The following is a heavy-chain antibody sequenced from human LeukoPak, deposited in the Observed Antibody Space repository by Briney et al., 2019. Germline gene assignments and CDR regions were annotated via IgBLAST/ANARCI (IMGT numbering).Heavy chain of an antibody. CDR2: IYYSGST. CDR1: GGSISSSSYY. CDR3: ARLERSSYSNYLFDY. J-gene: IGHJ4*02. Sequence: PSETLSLTCTVSGGSISSSSYYWGWVRQPPGKGLEWIGSIYYSGSTYYNPSLKSRVTISVDTSKNQFSLKLSSVTAADTAVYYCARLERSSYSNYLFDYWGQGTLVTVSS. D-gene: IGHD4-11*01. V-gene: IGHV4-39*07.